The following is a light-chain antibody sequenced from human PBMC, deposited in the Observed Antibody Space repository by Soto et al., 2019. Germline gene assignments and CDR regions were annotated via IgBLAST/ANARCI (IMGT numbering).Light chain of an antibody. J-gene: IGKJ2*01. CDR1: RSVSSN. CDR3: QQYNNWPQYT. V-gene: IGKV3-15*01. Sequence: EIVMTQSPATLSVSPGERATLSCRAGRSVSSNLAWYQQKPGQAPRLLIYGASARATGIPARFSGSGSGTEFTLTISSLQSEDFAVYYWQQYNNWPQYTCGQGTKLEIK. CDR2: GAS.